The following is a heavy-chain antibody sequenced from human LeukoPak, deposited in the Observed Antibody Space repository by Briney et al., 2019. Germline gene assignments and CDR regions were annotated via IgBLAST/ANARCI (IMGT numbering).Heavy chain of an antibody. V-gene: IGHV1-18*01. J-gene: IGHJ4*02. CDR3: ARVAYGGNYFDY. D-gene: IGHD4-23*01. CDR2: ISGHNGNT. CDR1: GYTFPSYG. Sequence: ASVKVSCKASGYTFPSYGITWVRQAPGQGLEWMGLISGHNGNTNYAQKIQGRVTMTTDTSTSTAYMELRSLRSDDTAVYYCARVAYGGNYFDYWGQGTLVTVSS.